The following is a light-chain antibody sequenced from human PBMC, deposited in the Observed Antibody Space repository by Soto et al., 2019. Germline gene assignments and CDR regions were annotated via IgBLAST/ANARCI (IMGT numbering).Light chain of an antibody. V-gene: IGLV2-14*01. CDR3: SSYTSTTDYG. J-gene: IGLJ1*01. Sequence: QSVLTQPASVSGSPGQSITISCTGTTSDFGFYNYVSWYQHHPGKAPKLLIYEVTNRHSGVSNRLSGSKSGNTASLTISGLQAQDVAHYYCSSYTSTTDYGFGTGTKFTV. CDR1: TSDFGFYNY. CDR2: EVT.